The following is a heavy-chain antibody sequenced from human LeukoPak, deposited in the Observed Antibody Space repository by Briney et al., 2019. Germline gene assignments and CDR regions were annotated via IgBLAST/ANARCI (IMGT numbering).Heavy chain of an antibody. J-gene: IGHJ4*02. D-gene: IGHD4-17*01. Sequence: PGGSLRLSCAASGFTFSSYTINWVRQAPGKGLEWVSSISSRSTYIYYTDSVKGRFTISRDNAKNSLYLQMNSLRAEDTAVYYCAGGDYDDYVNPWDYWGQGTLVTVSS. CDR1: GFTFSSYT. CDR3: AGGDYDDYVNPWDY. V-gene: IGHV3-21*01. CDR2: ISSRSTYI.